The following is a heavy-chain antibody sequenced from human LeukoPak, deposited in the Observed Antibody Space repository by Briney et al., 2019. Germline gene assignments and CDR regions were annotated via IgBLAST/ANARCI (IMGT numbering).Heavy chain of an antibody. J-gene: IGHJ4*01. CDR2: INHSGST. Sequence: SETLSLTCAVYGGSFSGYYWNWIRQPPGKGLEWIGEINHSGSTNYNPSLKNRVTMSVDTSKSQFSLKLNSMTATDTAVYYCARGRWYDFWGRHFDYWGHGTLVTVSS. V-gene: IGHV4-34*01. CDR3: ARGRWYDFWGRHFDY. D-gene: IGHD3-3*01. CDR1: GGSFSGYY.